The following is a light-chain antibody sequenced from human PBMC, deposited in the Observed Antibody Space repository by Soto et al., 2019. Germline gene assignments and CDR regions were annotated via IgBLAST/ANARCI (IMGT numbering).Light chain of an antibody. CDR3: QHYGRSPIT. J-gene: IGKJ5*01. Sequence: EIVLTQSPGTLSLSPGERATLSCRASQSVSSTYLAWYQQKPGQAPRLPIYGASSRTTGIPDRFSGSGSGTDFTLTISRLEPEDFAVYYCQHYGRSPITFGQGTRLEIK. V-gene: IGKV3-20*01. CDR2: GAS. CDR1: QSVSSTY.